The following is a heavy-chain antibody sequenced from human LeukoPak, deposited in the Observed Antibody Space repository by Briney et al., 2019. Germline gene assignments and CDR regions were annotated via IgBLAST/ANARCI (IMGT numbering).Heavy chain of an antibody. CDR2: TYYRSTWYN. CDR1: GDSVSSNSVT. Sequence: SQTLSLNCAISGDSVSSNSVTWNWIRQSPSRGLEWLGRTYYRSTWYNDYAVSVRGRITVNPDTPKNQFSLHLNSVTPEDTAVYYCARRLTQYDCFDPWGQGILVTVSS. D-gene: IGHD2-2*01. V-gene: IGHV6-1*01. J-gene: IGHJ5*02. CDR3: ARRLTQYDCFDP.